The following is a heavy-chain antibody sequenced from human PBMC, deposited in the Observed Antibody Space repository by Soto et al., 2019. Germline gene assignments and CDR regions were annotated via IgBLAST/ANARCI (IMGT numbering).Heavy chain of an antibody. Sequence: ASVKVSCKASGYTFTSNDIKWVRQATRQGLEWMGWMNPNSGNTGYAQKFQGRVTMTRNTSISTAYMELSSLRSEDTAVYYCARAGFLYVVVTPGVSFDIWGQGTMVTVSS. V-gene: IGHV1-8*01. CDR3: ARAGFLYVVVTPGVSFDI. D-gene: IGHD2-21*02. CDR1: GYTFTSND. CDR2: MNPNSGNT. J-gene: IGHJ3*02.